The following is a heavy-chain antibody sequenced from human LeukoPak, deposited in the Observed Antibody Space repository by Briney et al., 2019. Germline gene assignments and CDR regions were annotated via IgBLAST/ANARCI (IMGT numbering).Heavy chain of an antibody. CDR2: ISSSSSYI. CDR1: GFTFSSYS. V-gene: IGHV3-21*01. J-gene: IGHJ4*02. CDR3: ARDNYDSSGYFYY. Sequence: PGGSLRLSCAASGFTFSSYSMTWVRQAPGKGLEWVSSISSSSSYIYYADSVKGRFTISRDNAKNSLYLQMNSLRAEDTAVYYCARDNYDSSGYFYYWGQGTLVTVSS. D-gene: IGHD3-22*01.